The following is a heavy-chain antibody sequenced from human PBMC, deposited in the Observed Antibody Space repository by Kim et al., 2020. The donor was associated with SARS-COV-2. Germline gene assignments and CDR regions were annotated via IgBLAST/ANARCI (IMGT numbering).Heavy chain of an antibody. CDR2: IRSKANSYAT. Sequence: GGSLRLSCAASGFTFSHSPMHWVRQASGKGLEWVGRIRSKANSYATSYAASVKGRFTISRDDSESTAYLQMNSLKTEDTAVYYCTRIPGTTVAFWDAFDV. J-gene: IGHJ3*01. CDR3: TRIPGTTVAFWDAFDV. V-gene: IGHV3-73*01. CDR1: GFTFSHSP. D-gene: IGHD1-1*01.